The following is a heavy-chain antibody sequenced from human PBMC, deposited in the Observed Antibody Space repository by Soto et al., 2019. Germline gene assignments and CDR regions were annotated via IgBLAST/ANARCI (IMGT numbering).Heavy chain of an antibody. Sequence: GGSLRLSCAASGFTFSNYFMHWVRQAPGKGLVWVARIDDDGTTTHYADSVKGRFTISRDNAKTTLYPQMNSLRAEDTAVYYCARDKSGPADYWGQGTLVTVSS. D-gene: IGHD5-12*01. J-gene: IGHJ4*02. CDR2: IDDDGTTT. V-gene: IGHV3-74*01. CDR3: ARDKSGPADY. CDR1: GFTFSNYF.